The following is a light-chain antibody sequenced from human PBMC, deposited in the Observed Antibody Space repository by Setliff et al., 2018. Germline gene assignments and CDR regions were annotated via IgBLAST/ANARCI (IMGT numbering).Light chain of an antibody. V-gene: IGLV1-40*01. Sequence: QSALTQPPSVSGAPGQRVTISCTGSSSNIGAGYDVHWYQQLPGTAPKLLIYGNSNRPSGVPDRFSGSKSGTSASLAITGLQAEDEADYYCQSYDSSLSVSVVFGGGTKGTVL. CDR3: QSYDSSLSVSVV. J-gene: IGLJ2*01. CDR1: SSNIGAGYD. CDR2: GNS.